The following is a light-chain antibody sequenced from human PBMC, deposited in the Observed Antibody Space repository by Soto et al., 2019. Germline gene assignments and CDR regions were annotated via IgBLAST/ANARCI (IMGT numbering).Light chain of an antibody. J-gene: IGLJ2*01. CDR3: SSYTSSSTLVV. CDR1: SSDVGGYNY. Sequence: QSALTQPASVSGSPGQSITISCTGTSSDVGGYNYVSWYQHHPGKAPKLMFYGVSNRPSGVSNRFSGSKSGNTASLTISGLQAEDEADYFCSSYTSSSTLVVFGGGTKLTVL. V-gene: IGLV2-14*01. CDR2: GVS.